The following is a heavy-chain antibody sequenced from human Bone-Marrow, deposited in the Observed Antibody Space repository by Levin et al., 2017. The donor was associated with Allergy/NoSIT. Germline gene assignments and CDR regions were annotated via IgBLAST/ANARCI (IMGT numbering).Heavy chain of an antibody. D-gene: IGHD3-10*01. CDR1: GFTFSNFG. CDR2: ISSGSANV. CDR3: AKGGVGENFDP. V-gene: IGHV3-48*02. J-gene: IGHJ5*01. Sequence: PGGSLRLSCAASGFTFSNFGMNWVRQAPGKGLEWLSFISSGSANVYYADSVRGRFTTSRDNGENSLYLQMNSLRDEDTALYYCAKGGVGENFDPWGQGTLVIVSS.